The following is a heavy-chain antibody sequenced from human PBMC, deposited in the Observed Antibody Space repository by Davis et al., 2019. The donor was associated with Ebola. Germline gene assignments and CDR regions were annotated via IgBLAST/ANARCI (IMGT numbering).Heavy chain of an antibody. CDR2: IIPILGIA. J-gene: IGHJ6*02. V-gene: IGHV1-69*04. CDR1: GGTFSSYA. Sequence: AASVKVSCKASGGTFSSYAISWVRQAPGQGLEWMGRIIPILGIANYAQKFQGRVTITADKSTSTAYMELSSLRSEDTAVYYCASGPLIVVVPAAISPLPQSYYYYGMDVWGQGTTVTVSS. D-gene: IGHD2-2*02. CDR3: ASGPLIVVVPAAISPLPQSYYYYGMDV.